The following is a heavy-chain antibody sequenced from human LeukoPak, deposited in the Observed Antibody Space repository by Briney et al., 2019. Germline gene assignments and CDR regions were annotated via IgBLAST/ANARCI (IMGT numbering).Heavy chain of an antibody. J-gene: IGHJ6*02. Sequence: SETLSLTCTVSGGSISSYYWSWIRQPPGKGLEWIGYIYYSGSTNYNPSLKSRVTISVDTSKNQFSLKLSSVTAADTAVYYCASIPFSYYDFWSGYYTSYGMDVWGQGTTVTVSS. CDR1: GGSISSYY. D-gene: IGHD3-3*01. V-gene: IGHV4-59*01. CDR2: IYYSGST. CDR3: ASIPFSYYDFWSGYYTSYGMDV.